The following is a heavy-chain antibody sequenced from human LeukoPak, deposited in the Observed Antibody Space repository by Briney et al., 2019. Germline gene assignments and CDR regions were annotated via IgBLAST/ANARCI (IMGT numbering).Heavy chain of an antibody. CDR2: IIPIFGTA. CDR3: ATPDYYDSSGYWNN. Sequence: SVKVSYKASGGTFSSYAISWVRQAPGQGLEWMGGIIPIFGTANYAQKFQGRVTITTDESTSTAYMELSSLRSEDTAVYYCATPDYYDSSGYWNNWGQGTLVTVST. CDR1: GGTFSSYA. D-gene: IGHD3-22*01. V-gene: IGHV1-69*05. J-gene: IGHJ4*02.